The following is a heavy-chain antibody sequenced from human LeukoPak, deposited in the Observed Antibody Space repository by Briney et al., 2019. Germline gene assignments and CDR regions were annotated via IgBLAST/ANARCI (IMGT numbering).Heavy chain of an antibody. CDR1: GFTFSSSE. Sequence: GGSLRLSCAASGFTFSSSEMNWVRQAPGKGLEWVSSIYSGGSTYYADSVKGRYTISRHNPNTLCLQMNSLKTEDTAVYYCARIRLDYSETRIDSFDIWGQGTMVTVSS. V-gene: IGHV3-53*04. D-gene: IGHD3-22*01. CDR2: IYSGGST. J-gene: IGHJ3*02. CDR3: ARIRLDYSETRIDSFDI.